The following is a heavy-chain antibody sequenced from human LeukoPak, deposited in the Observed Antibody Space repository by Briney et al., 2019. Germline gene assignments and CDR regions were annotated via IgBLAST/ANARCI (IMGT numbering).Heavy chain of an antibody. CDR1: GYTFTGYY. Sequence: ASVKVSCKASGYTFTGYYMHWVRQAPGQGLEWMGYIYPNSGATKYAQKFQGWVTMTRDTSISTAYMELSGLRSDDTAVYYCGTLLSNGPFDYWGQGSLVTVSS. CDR3: GTLLSNGPFDY. CDR2: IYPNSGAT. V-gene: IGHV1-2*04. J-gene: IGHJ4*02.